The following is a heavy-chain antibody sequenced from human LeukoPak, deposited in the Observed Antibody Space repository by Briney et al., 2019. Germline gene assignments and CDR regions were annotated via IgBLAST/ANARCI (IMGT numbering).Heavy chain of an antibody. D-gene: IGHD4-17*01. Sequence: SVKVSCKASGGTFSSYAISWVRQAPGQGLEWMGRIIPILGIANYAQKFQGRVTITADKSTSTAYMELSSLRAEDTAVYYCARGCYGDYRSLGYYGMDVWGQGTTVTVSS. J-gene: IGHJ6*02. CDR3: ARGCYGDYRSLGYYGMDV. V-gene: IGHV1-69*04. CDR2: IIPILGIA. CDR1: GGTFSSYA.